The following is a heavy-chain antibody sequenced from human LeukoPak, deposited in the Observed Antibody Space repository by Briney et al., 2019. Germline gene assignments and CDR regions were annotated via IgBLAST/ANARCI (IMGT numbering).Heavy chain of an antibody. CDR1: GFTFSSYT. CDR2: ISSSGTNT. CDR3: ATPSNYFDY. Sequence: GGSLRLSCAASGFTFSSYTMYWVRQAPGKGLEWVSGISSSGTNTYYADSVKGRFTISRDNSKNTEYLQMNSLRAEDTAVYYCATPSNYFDYWGQGTLVTVSS. D-gene: IGHD2-2*01. V-gene: IGHV3-23*01. J-gene: IGHJ4*02.